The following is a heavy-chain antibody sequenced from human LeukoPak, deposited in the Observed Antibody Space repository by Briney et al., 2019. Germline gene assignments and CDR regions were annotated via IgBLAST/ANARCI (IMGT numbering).Heavy chain of an antibody. D-gene: IGHD2-21*02. Sequence: PGGSLRLSCAASGFTFSYYDIHWVRQAPGKGLEWVAVIWYDGSNKNYADSVKGRFTISRDNSKNTLYLQMNSLRTEDTAVYYCAKVGGVVVTAIDYWGQGTLVTVSS. V-gene: IGHV3-33*06. CDR3: AKVGGVVVTAIDY. J-gene: IGHJ4*02. CDR2: IWYDGSNK. CDR1: GFTFSYYD.